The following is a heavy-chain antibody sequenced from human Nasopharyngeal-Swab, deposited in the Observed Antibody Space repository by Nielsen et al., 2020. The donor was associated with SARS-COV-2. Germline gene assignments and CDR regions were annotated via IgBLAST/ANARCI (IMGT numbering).Heavy chain of an antibody. D-gene: IGHD5-12*01. J-gene: IGHJ5*02. CDR3: AMPGDSGYDYH. CDR2: IYPGDSDT. Sequence: GEFLKISCKGSGYSFTSYWIGWVRQMPGKGLEWMGIIYPGDSDTRYSPSFQGQVTISADKSISTADLQWSSLKASDSTLSYWAMPGDSGYDYHWGQGTLVTASS. V-gene: IGHV5-51*01. CDR1: GYSFTSYW.